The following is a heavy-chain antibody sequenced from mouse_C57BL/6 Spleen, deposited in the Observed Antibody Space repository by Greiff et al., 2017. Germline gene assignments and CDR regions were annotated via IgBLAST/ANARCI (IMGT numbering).Heavy chain of an antibody. V-gene: IGHV14-4*01. D-gene: IGHD1-1*01. CDR2: IDPENGDT. CDR3: TTGDSTVVATDY. CDR1: GFNIKDDY. J-gene: IGHJ2*01. Sequence: VQLQQSGAELVRPGASVKLSCTASGFNIKDDYMHWVKQRPEQGLEWIGWIDPENGDTEYASKFQGKATITANTSSTTAYLQLSSLTSEDTAVYYCTTGDSTVVATDYWGQGTTLTVSS.